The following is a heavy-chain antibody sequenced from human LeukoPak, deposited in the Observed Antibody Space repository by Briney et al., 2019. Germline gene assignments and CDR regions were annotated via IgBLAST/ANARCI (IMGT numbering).Heavy chain of an antibody. CDR1: RYTFTSYD. V-gene: IGHV1-8*03. CDR2: MNPNSGNT. Sequence: ASVKVSCKASRYTFTSYDINWVRQATGQGLEWMGWMNPNSGNTGYAQKFQGRVTITRNTSISTAYMELSSLRSEDTAVYYCARGAIGYCSSTSCFSPTRFDPWGQGTLVTVSS. D-gene: IGHD2-2*01. J-gene: IGHJ5*02. CDR3: ARGAIGYCSSTSCFSPTRFDP.